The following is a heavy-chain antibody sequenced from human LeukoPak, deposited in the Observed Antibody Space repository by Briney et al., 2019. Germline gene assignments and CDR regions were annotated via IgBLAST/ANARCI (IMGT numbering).Heavy chain of an antibody. CDR2: IIPIFGTA. J-gene: IGHJ4*02. CDR1: GGTFSSYA. Sequence: SVKVSCKASGGTFSSYAISWVRQAPGQGLEWMGGIIPIFGTANYAQKFQGRVTITADESTSTAYMELSSLRSDDTAVYYCASHSYYMGPLDYWGQGTLVTVSS. CDR3: ASHSYYMGPLDY. D-gene: IGHD3-10*01. V-gene: IGHV1-69*13.